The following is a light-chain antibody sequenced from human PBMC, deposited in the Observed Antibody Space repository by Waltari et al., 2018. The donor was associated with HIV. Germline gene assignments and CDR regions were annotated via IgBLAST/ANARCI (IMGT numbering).Light chain of an antibody. CDR1: QSVLYSSKNKNY. V-gene: IGKV4-1*01. CDR2: WAS. J-gene: IGKJ2*01. CDR3: QQYYSTPRT. Sequence: DIVMTQSPDSLAMSLGERATINCKSSQSVLYSSKNKNYLAWYQQKPRQPPSRLIYWASTRESGVPDRFGGSGSGTYFPLPISSLQAEDVAVYYCQQYYSTPRTFGQGTKLEIK.